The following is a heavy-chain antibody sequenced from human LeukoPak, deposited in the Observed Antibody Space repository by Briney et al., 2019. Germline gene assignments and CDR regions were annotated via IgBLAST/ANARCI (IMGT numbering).Heavy chain of an antibody. J-gene: IGHJ2*01. CDR3: AKDPSNTSGRYQYFDL. V-gene: IGHV1-18*01. CDR2: ISGYNGDT. D-gene: IGHD6-19*01. Sequence: ASVKVSCKASGYTFTHHGITWVRQAPGQGLEWMGWISGYNGDTMYAQKVQGRVTMTTDRSTTTAYMELRSLTSDDTALYYCAKDPSNTSGRYQYFDLWGRGTLVTASS. CDR1: GYTFTHHG.